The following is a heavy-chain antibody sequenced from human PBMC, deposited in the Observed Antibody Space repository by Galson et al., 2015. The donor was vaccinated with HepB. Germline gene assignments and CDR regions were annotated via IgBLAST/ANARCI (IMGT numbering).Heavy chain of an antibody. CDR1: GFTVSSNY. J-gene: IGHJ2*01. V-gene: IGHV3-53*01. CDR2: IYSGGST. D-gene: IGHD3-22*01. Sequence: SLRLSCAASGFTVSSNYMSWVRQAPGKGLEWVSVIYSGGSTYYADSVKGRFTISRDNSKNTLYLQMNSLRAEDTAVYYCARDHSRDYYDSSGPDNSYFDLWGRGTLVPVSS. CDR3: ARDHSRDYYDSSGPDNSYFDL.